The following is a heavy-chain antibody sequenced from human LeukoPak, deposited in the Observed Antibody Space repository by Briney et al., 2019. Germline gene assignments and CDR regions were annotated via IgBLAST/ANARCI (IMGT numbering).Heavy chain of an antibody. J-gene: IGHJ4*02. Sequence: GASVKVSFKASGYTFTSYDINWVRQATGQGLEWMGWMNPNSGNTGYAQKFQGRVTMTRNTSISTAYMELSSLRSEDTAVYYCARGFRGDYVWGSYRSYYFDYWGQGTLVTVSS. CDR2: MNPNSGNT. D-gene: IGHD3-16*02. CDR1: GYTFTSYD. CDR3: ARGFRGDYVWGSYRSYYFDY. V-gene: IGHV1-8*01.